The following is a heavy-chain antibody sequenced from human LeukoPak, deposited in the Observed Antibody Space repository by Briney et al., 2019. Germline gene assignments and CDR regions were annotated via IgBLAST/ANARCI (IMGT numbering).Heavy chain of an antibody. CDR2: IYYSGST. V-gene: IGHV4-39*01. J-gene: IGHJ4*02. D-gene: IGHD6-19*01. Sequence: SETLSLTCTVSGGSISSSSYYWGWIRQPPGKGLVWIGSIYYSGSTYYNPSLKSRVTISVDTSKNHFSLKLSSVTAADTAVYYCARPGLSRMAVAGSRDYWGQGTLVTVSS. CDR1: GGSISSSSYY. CDR3: ARPGLSRMAVAGSRDY.